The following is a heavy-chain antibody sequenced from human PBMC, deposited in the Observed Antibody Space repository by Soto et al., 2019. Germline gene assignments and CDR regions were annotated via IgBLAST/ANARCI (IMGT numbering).Heavy chain of an antibody. D-gene: IGHD2-8*01. CDR1: GGSISSGDYY. CDR2: IYCSGST. CDR3: ARVCGDIALMGGDWFDP. J-gene: IGHJ5*02. V-gene: IGHV4-30-4*01. Sequence: PSETLSLTGTVSGGSISSGDYYWSWIRQPPGKGLEWIGYIYCSGSTYYNPSLKSRVTISVDTSKNQFSLKLSSVTAADTAVYYCARVCGDIALMGGDWFDPWGQGTLVTVSS.